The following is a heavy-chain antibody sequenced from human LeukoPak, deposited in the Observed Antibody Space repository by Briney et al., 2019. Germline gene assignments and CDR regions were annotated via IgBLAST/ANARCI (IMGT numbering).Heavy chain of an antibody. CDR1: GFTFSSYG. J-gene: IGHJ4*02. D-gene: IGHD2-2*02. Sequence: TGGSLRLSCAASGFTFSSYGMHWVRQAPGKGLEWVAVISYDGSNKYYADSVKGRFTISRDNSKNTLYLQMNSLRAEDTAVYYCAKDRRSYCSSTSCYIGNYWGQGTLVTVSS. V-gene: IGHV3-30*18. CDR3: AKDRRSYCSSTSCYIGNY. CDR2: ISYDGSNK.